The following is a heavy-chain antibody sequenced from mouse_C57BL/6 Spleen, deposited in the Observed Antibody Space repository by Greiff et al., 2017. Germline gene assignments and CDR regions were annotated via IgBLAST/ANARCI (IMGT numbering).Heavy chain of an antibody. Sequence: DVKLVESGGGLVKPGGSLKLSCAASGFTFSDYGMHWVRQAPEKGLEWVAYISSGSSTIYYADTVKGRFTISRDNAKNTLFLQMTSLRSEDTAMYYCARDYYYGSYWYFDVWGTGTTVTGSS. V-gene: IGHV5-17*01. CDR3: ARDYYYGSYWYFDV. CDR2: ISSGSSTI. D-gene: IGHD1-1*01. J-gene: IGHJ1*03. CDR1: GFTFSDYG.